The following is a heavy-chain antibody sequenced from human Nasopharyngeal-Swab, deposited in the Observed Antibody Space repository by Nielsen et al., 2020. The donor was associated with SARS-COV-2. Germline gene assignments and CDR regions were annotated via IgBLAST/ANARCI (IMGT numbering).Heavy chain of an antibody. CDR3: AKDLGVESPLWFDY. Sequence: GGSLRLSCTASGSTSSSYAMSWVRQAQGKGLEWVSEISGSGGSTYYAESVKGRFTISRDNSKNTLYLQMSSLRAEDTAIYYCAKDLGVESPLWFDYWGQGTLLTVSS. D-gene: IGHD4-23*01. V-gene: IGHV3-23*01. J-gene: IGHJ4*02. CDR1: GSTSSSYA. CDR2: ISGSGGST.